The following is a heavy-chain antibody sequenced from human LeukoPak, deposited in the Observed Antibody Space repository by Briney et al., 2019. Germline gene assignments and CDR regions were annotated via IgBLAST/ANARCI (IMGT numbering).Heavy chain of an antibody. V-gene: IGHV1-18*01. Sequence: GASVKVSCKASGYTFTNFAISSVRQAPEQGLEWMGWISPYSSDTNYAQKIQGRVTMTTDTSTSTAYMELRSLRSDDTAVYYCARGLFFFGSGKSDWFDPWGQGTLVTVSS. D-gene: IGHD3-10*01. CDR2: ISPYSSDT. CDR3: ARGLFFFGSGKSDWFDP. J-gene: IGHJ5*02. CDR1: GYTFTNFA.